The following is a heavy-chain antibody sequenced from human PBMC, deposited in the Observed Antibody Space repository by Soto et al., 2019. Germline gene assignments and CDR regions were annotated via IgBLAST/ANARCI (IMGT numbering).Heavy chain of an antibody. CDR3: AREMPYGAGSLAGCDY. D-gene: IGHD1-26*01. CDR1: GVSITGSY. CDR2: VYHSVTT. Sequence: XATLSLACSVSGVSITGSYWSWIRQPPGKTLEWIGYVYHSVTTTYNPSLKSRVSISVDTSKNQFSLRLTSVIAADTAVYYCAREMPYGAGSLAGCDYWGQGILVTVSS. J-gene: IGHJ4*02. V-gene: IGHV4-59*01.